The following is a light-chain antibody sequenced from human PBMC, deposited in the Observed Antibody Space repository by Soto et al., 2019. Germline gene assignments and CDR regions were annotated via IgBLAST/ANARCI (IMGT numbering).Light chain of an antibody. CDR1: QSISSW. J-gene: IGKJ1*01. CDR2: DAS. Sequence: DIQMTQSPSTLSASVGDRVTITCRASQSISSWLAWYQQKPGKAPRLLIYDASYLERGVPSRFSGSGSGTKFTLTISDLQPDDLATYYCQQYNIFWTFGQGTKVEI. CDR3: QQYNIFWT. V-gene: IGKV1-5*01.